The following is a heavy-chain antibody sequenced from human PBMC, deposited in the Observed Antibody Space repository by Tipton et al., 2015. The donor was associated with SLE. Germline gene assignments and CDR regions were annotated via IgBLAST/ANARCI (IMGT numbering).Heavy chain of an antibody. CDR1: GGSISTYY. CDR2: IYYSGST. J-gene: IGHJ3*02. CDR3: AREIAYGAFDI. V-gene: IGHV4-59*01. D-gene: IGHD2-21*01. Sequence: TLSLTCTVSGGSISTYYWSWIRQPPGKGLEWIGYIYYSGSTNYNPSLKSRVPISVDTSKNQFSLKLSSVTAADTAVYYCAREIAYGAFDIWGQGTMVTVSS.